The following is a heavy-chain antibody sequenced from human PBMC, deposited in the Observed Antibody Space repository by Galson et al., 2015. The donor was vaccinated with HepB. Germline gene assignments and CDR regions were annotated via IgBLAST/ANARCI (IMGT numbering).Heavy chain of an antibody. D-gene: IGHD3-9*01. Sequence: SLRLSCAASGFTFSSYAMSWFRQAPGKGLEWVGFIRSKAYGGTTEYAASVKGRFTISRDDSKSIAYLQMNSLKTEDTAVYYCTRDPEKKYYDIYSDYWGQGTLVTVSS. V-gene: IGHV3-49*03. J-gene: IGHJ4*02. CDR1: GFTFSSYA. CDR2: IRSKAYGGTT. CDR3: TRDPEKKYYDIYSDY.